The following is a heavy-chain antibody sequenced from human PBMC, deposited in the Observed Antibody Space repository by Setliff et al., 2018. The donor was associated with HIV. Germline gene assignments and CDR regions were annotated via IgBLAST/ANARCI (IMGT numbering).Heavy chain of an antibody. CDR2: VNPNSGDT. CDR3: AREGDVLSGYYVNWFDP. V-gene: IGHV1-2*06. Sequence: ASVKVSCKASGYSFTDYFMHWVRQAPGQGLEWMGRVNPNSGDTDYAQKFQGRVTMTRHTSISTAYMELSRLTSDDTAVYYCAREGDVLSGYYVNWFDPWGQGTLVTVSS. CDR1: GYSFTDYF. J-gene: IGHJ5*02. D-gene: IGHD3-3*01.